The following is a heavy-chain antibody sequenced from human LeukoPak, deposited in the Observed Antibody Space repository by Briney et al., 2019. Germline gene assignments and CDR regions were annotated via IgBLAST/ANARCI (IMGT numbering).Heavy chain of an antibody. Sequence: PGGSLRLSCAASGFTFRKYPMSWVRQAPGKGLECVSGISASGDSTYYADSVKGRITISRDNAKNSLYLQMNSLRAEDTAVYYCAREGISSGYPFDYWGQGTLVTVSS. D-gene: IGHD3-22*01. CDR1: GFTFRKYP. J-gene: IGHJ4*02. CDR3: AREGISSGYPFDY. V-gene: IGHV3-23*01. CDR2: ISASGDST.